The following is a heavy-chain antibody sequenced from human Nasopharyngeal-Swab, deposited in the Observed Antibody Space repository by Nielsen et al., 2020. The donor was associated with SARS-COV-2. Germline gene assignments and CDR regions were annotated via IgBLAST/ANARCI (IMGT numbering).Heavy chain of an antibody. D-gene: IGHD2-21*01. Sequence: VRQAPGKGLEWVSGTDWNSNSIGYADSVKGRFTISRDNAKNSLFLQMNSLRAEDTALYYCAKDFYSSFVVGAADYWGQGTLVTVSS. CDR3: AKDFYSSFVVGAADY. V-gene: IGHV3-9*01. J-gene: IGHJ4*02. CDR2: TDWNSNSI.